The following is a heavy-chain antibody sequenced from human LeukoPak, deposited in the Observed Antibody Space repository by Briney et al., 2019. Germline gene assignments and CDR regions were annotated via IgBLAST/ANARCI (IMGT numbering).Heavy chain of an antibody. V-gene: IGHV3-23*01. Sequence: GGSLRLSCAASGFTFSSYSMNWVRQAPGKGLEWVSDISGSGGRTYYADSVKGRFTISRDNSKNTLYLQMNSLRAEDTAVYYCAKGSYNWNYVDYWGQGTLVTVSS. D-gene: IGHD1-20*01. J-gene: IGHJ4*02. CDR3: AKGSYNWNYVDY. CDR1: GFTFSSYS. CDR2: ISGSGGRT.